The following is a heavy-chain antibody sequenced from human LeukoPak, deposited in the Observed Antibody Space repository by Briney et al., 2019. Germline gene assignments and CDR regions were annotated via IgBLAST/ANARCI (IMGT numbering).Heavy chain of an antibody. V-gene: IGHV1-69*13. D-gene: IGHD3-10*01. Sequence: SVKVSCKASGGTFSSYAISWVRQAPGQGLEWMGGIIPIFGTANYAQKFQGRVTITADESTSTAYMELSSLRSEDTAVYYCARTPRDYYGSGSDYWGQGTLVTVSS. CDR2: IIPIFGTA. CDR3: ARTPRDYYGSGSDY. CDR1: GGTFSSYA. J-gene: IGHJ4*02.